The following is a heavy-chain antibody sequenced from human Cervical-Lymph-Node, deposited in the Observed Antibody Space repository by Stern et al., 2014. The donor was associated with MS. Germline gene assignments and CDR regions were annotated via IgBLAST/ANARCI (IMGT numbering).Heavy chain of an antibody. J-gene: IGHJ4*02. V-gene: IGHV3-30*18. CDR1: GFTFTTYG. CDR2: ILYDGSKK. CDR3: AKDRKTYYYGSGSYYNSYYFDY. D-gene: IGHD3-10*01. Sequence: VQLVESGGGVVQPGRSLRLSCVASGFTFTTYGMHWVRQAPGKGLGWGAGILYDGSKKYYADSVKGRFTISRDNSKNTLYLQMSSLRAEDTAVYYCAKDRKTYYYGSGSYYNSYYFDYWGQGTLVTVSS.